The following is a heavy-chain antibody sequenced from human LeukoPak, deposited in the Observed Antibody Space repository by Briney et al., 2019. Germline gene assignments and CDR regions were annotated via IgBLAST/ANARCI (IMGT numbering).Heavy chain of an antibody. J-gene: IGHJ4*02. CDR2: INQSGST. V-gene: IGHV4-34*01. D-gene: IGHD3-10*01. Sequence: SETLSLTCAVYGGSFSDYYWSWIRQPPGKGLEWIGEINQSGSTNDNPSLKSRVNISIDTSKNQFSLKMRYVTAADTAVYYCARGDLRGWGQGTLVTVSS. CDR3: ARGDLRG. CDR1: GGSFSDYY.